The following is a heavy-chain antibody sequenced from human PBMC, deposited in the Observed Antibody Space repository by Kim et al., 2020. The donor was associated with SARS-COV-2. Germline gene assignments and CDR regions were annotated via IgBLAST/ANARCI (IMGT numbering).Heavy chain of an antibody. D-gene: IGHD6-6*01. CDR1: GGSISSSSYY. CDR2: IYYSGST. Sequence: SETLSLTCTVSGGSISSSSYYWGWIRQPPGKGLEWIGSIYYSGSTYYNPSLKSRVTISVDTPKNQFSLKLSSVTAADTAVYYCARLAARPRLFDYWGQGTLVTVSS. CDR3: ARLAARPRLFDY. V-gene: IGHV4-39*01. J-gene: IGHJ4*02.